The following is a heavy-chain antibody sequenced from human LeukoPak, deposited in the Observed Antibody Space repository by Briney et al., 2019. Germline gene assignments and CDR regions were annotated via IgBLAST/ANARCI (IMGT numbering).Heavy chain of an antibody. CDR2: IIPIFGTA. CDR1: GGTFSSYA. J-gene: IGHJ2*01. CDR3: ARVQDDWYFDL. V-gene: IGHV1-69*13. Sequence: SVKVSCKASGGTFSSYAISWVRQAPGQGLEWMGGIIPIFGTANYAQKSQGRVTITADEPTSTAYMELSSLRSEDTAVYYCARVQDDWYFDLWGRGTLVTVSS.